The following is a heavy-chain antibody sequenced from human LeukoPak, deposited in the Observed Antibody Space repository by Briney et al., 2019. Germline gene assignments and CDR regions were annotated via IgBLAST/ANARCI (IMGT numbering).Heavy chain of an antibody. CDR2: IIPIFGTA. D-gene: IGHD3-16*02. CDR3: ARRTGELSSDAFDI. Sequence: ASVRVSCKASGGTFSSYAISWVRQAPGQGLEWMGGIIPIFGTANYAQKFQGRVTITADESTSTAYMELSSLRSEDTAVYYCARRTGELSSDAFDIWGQGTMVTVSS. J-gene: IGHJ3*02. V-gene: IGHV1-69*01. CDR1: GGTFSSYA.